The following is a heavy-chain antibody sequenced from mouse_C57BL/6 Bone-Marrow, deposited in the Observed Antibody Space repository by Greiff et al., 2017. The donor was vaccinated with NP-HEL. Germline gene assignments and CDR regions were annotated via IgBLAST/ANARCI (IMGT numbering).Heavy chain of an antibody. Sequence: VQLQQPGAELVKPGASVKMSCKASGYTFTSYWITWVKQRPGQGLEWIGDIYPGSGSTNYNETFKSKATLTVDTSSSTAYMQLSSLTSEDSAVYYCARRYYGRGYFDVWGTGTTVTVSS. V-gene: IGHV1-55*01. CDR2: IYPGSGST. CDR3: ARRYYGRGYFDV. J-gene: IGHJ1*03. D-gene: IGHD1-1*01. CDR1: GYTFTSYW.